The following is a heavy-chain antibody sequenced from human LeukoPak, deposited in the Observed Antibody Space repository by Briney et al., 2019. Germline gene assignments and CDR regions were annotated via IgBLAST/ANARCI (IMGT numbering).Heavy chain of an antibody. Sequence: ASVTVSCKASGGTFSSYAISWVRQAPGQGLEWMGRIIPILGIANYAQKFQGRVTITADKSTSTAYMELSSLRSEDTAVYYCARDRSSGSYYYYGMDVWGQGTTVTVSS. D-gene: IGHD1-26*01. CDR2: IIPILGIA. V-gene: IGHV1-69*04. J-gene: IGHJ6*02. CDR3: ARDRSSGSYYYYGMDV. CDR1: GGTFSSYA.